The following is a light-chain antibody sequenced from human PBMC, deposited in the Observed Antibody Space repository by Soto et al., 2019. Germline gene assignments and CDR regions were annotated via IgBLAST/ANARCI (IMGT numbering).Light chain of an antibody. V-gene: IGLV2-8*01. J-gene: IGLJ1*01. CDR3: SSYAGSNNFV. Sequence: QSALTQPPSASGSPGQSVTISCTGTSSDVGGYKYVSWYQQHPGKAPKLMIYEVSKRPSGVPDRFSGSKSGNTASLTVSGLQAEDESDYYCSSYAGSNNFVFGTWTKVTVL. CDR2: EVS. CDR1: SSDVGGYKY.